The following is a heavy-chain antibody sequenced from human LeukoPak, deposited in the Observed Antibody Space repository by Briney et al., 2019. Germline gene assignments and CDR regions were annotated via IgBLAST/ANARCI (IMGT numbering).Heavy chain of an antibody. D-gene: IGHD2-2*01. J-gene: IGHJ4*02. V-gene: IGHV1-18*04. CDR2: ISAYNGNT. Sequence: ASVKVSCKASGYTFTGYYMHWVRQAPGQGLELMGWISAYNGNTNYAQKLQGRVTITTDTSTSTAYMELRSLRSDDTAVYYCARDSVVVVPAAKALDYWGQGTLVTVSS. CDR3: ARDSVVVVPAAKALDY. CDR1: GYTFTGYY.